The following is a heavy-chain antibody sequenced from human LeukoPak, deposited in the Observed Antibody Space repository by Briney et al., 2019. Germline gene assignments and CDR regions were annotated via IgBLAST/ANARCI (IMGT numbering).Heavy chain of an antibody. CDR2: INHSGST. D-gene: IGHD3-10*01. J-gene: IGHJ4*02. CDR3: ARGWPGGYLDN. V-gene: IGHV4-34*01. Sequence: PSETLSLTCAVYGGSFSGYYWSWIRQPPGKGLEWIGEINHSGSTNYNPSLKSRVTISVDTSRNQFFLKLSSVTAADTAVYYCARGWPGGYLDNWGQGTLVTVSS. CDR1: GGSFSGYY.